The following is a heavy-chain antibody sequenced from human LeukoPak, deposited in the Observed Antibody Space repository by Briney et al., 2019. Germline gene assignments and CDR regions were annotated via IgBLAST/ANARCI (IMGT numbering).Heavy chain of an antibody. Sequence: GGSLRLSCAASGFTFSHYWMTWVRQAPGKGLEWVAQINQDGSEEYYMDSVKARFAISRDNAKNSVFLQMNSLRAEDTAVYYCVRDGGVSGYDLLDYWGQGTLVTVSS. CDR3: VRDGGVSGYDLLDY. CDR1: GFTFSHYW. CDR2: INQDGSEE. D-gene: IGHD5-12*01. V-gene: IGHV3-7*01. J-gene: IGHJ4*02.